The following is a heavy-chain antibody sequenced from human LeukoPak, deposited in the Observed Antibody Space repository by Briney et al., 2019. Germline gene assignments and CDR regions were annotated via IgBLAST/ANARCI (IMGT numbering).Heavy chain of an antibody. CDR2: ITSSGGNA. CDR1: GIAFSSYA. Sequence: GGSLRLSCEASGIAFSSYAMYWVRLAPGRGLEYVSAITSSGGNAYYANSVKGRFTISRHNSKNTLYLQMGSLIVEDMAVYYCARSQGGYCDYWGQGTLVTVSS. CDR3: ARSQGGYCDY. V-gene: IGHV3-64*01. J-gene: IGHJ4*02.